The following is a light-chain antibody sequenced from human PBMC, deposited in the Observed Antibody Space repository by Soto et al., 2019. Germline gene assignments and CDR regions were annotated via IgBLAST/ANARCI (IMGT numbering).Light chain of an antibody. J-gene: IGLJ1*01. CDR2: EVY. V-gene: IGLV2-8*01. Sequence: QSALTQPPSASGSPGQSVAISCTGTSSDVGGYNYVSWYQQHPGKAPKLMIYEVYKRPSGVPDRFSGSKSGNTASLTVSGLQAEDEADYYCSSYAGSSNVFGTGTKLTVL. CDR3: SSYAGSSNV. CDR1: SSDVGGYNY.